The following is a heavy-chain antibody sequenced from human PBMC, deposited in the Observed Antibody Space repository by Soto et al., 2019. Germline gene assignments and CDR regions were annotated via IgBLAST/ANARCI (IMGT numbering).Heavy chain of an antibody. V-gene: IGHV3-23*01. CDR2: ISGSGGST. Sequence: EVQLLESGGGLVQPGGSLRLSCAASGFTFSSYAMSWVRQAPGKGLEWVSAISGSGGSTYYADSVKGRFTISRDNSKNTLYLQMNSLRAEDTAVYYCAKGDAFSRSYSHWLMFDYWGQGTLVTVSS. CDR3: AKGDAFSRSYSHWLMFDY. CDR1: GFTFSSYA. D-gene: IGHD1-26*01. J-gene: IGHJ4*02.